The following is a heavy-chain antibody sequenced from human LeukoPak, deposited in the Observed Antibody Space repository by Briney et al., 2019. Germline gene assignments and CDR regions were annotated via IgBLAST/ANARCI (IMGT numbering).Heavy chain of an antibody. V-gene: IGHV1-69*13. D-gene: IGHD3-3*01. CDR1: GGIFISYV. Sequence: ASVKVSCKASGGIFISYVISWVRQAPGQGLEWMGGIIPIFGTANYAQKFQGRVTITADESTSTAYMELSSLRSEDTAVYYCARDRLITIFGVVKPLLQFDPWGQGTLVTVSS. CDR3: ARDRLITIFGVVKPLLQFDP. J-gene: IGHJ5*02. CDR2: IIPIFGTA.